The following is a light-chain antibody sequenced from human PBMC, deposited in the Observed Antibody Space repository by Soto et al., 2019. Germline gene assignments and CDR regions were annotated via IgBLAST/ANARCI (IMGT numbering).Light chain of an antibody. CDR3: QQLNSYPIT. Sequence: IQLTQSPSSLSASAVDRVTITFRASQGISSLLAWYQQKPGKAPKLLIHAASTLQSGVPSRFSGSGSGTDFTLTISSLQPEDFATYYCQQLNSYPITFGQGTRLEIK. CDR2: AAS. J-gene: IGKJ5*01. CDR1: QGISSL. V-gene: IGKV1-9*01.